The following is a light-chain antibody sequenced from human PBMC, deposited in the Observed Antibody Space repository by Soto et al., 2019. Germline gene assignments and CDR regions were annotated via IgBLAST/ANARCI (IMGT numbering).Light chain of an antibody. CDR3: QQYGSSPPIT. Sequence: EIVLTQSPGTLSLSPGERATLSCRASQSVSSSYLAWYQQKPGQAPRLLIYGASSRATGIPDRFSGSGSGXXXXXXXXRXEPEDFAVYYCQQYGSSPPITFGQGTRLEIK. V-gene: IGKV3-20*01. J-gene: IGKJ5*01. CDR1: QSVSSSY. CDR2: GAS.